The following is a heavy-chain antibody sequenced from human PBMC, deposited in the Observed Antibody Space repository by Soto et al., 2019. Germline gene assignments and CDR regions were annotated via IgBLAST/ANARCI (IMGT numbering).Heavy chain of an antibody. Sequence: QVQLVESGGGVVQPGRSLRLSCAASGFTFSSYGMHWVRQSPGKGLEWVAVIWYDGSNKYYAYSVKGRFTISRDNSKNTLYLQMNSLRAEDTAGYYCARDRGCTNGVCYTKYGMDVWGQGPTVTVSS. V-gene: IGHV3-33*01. J-gene: IGHJ6*02. CDR2: IWYDGSNK. D-gene: IGHD2-8*01. CDR3: ARDRGCTNGVCYTKYGMDV. CDR1: GFTFSSYG.